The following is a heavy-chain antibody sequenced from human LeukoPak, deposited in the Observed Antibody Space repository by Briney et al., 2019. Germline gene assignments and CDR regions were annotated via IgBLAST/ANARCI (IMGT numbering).Heavy chain of an antibody. J-gene: IGHJ4*02. CDR3: ARGLWEVGATFDY. Sequence: ASVKVSCKASGYTFTSYDINWVRQATGQGLEWMGWVNPNSGNTDYAQKFQGRATMTRDTSISTAYMELSSLRSDDTAVYYCARGLWEVGATFDYWGQGTLVTVSS. CDR1: GYTFTSYD. CDR2: VNPNSGNT. V-gene: IGHV1-8*01. D-gene: IGHD1-26*01.